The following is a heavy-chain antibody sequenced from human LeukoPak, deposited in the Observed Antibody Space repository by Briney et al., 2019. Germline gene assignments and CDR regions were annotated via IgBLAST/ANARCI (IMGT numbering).Heavy chain of an antibody. V-gene: IGHV1-24*01. D-gene: IGHD3-22*01. J-gene: IGHJ5*02. CDR1: GYTLIELS. CDR2: FDPEDGET. Sequence: ASVKVSCKVSGYTLIELSMHWVRQAPGKGLEWMGGFDPEDGETIYAQKFQGRVTMTEDTSTDTAYMELSSLRSEDTAVYYCATGGLYYDSSGYPTAWGQGTLVTVSS. CDR3: ATGGLYYDSSGYPTA.